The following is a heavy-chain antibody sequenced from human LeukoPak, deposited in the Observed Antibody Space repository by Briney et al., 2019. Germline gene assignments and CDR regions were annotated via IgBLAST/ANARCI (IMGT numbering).Heavy chain of an antibody. J-gene: IGHJ6*03. D-gene: IGHD3-10*01. V-gene: IGHV4-39*07. CDR1: GGSISSSSYY. Sequence: SETLSLTCTVSGGSISSSSYYWGWLRQPPGKGLEWIGSIYYSGSTYCNPSLKSRVTISVDTSKNQFSLKLSSVTAADTAVYYCARVVWFGELLYYYYYMDVWGKGTTVTISS. CDR2: IYYSGST. CDR3: ARVVWFGELLYYYYYMDV.